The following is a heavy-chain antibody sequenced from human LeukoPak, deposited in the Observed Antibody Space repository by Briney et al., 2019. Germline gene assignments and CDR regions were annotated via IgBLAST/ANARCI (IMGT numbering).Heavy chain of an antibody. CDR2: IYHTGST. Sequence: RTSQTLSLTCTVSGGSISSGDYSWSWLRQPPGKGLEWIGYIYHTGSTNYNPSLRSRVTISVDTSKKHFSLKLTSVTAADTAIYYCARVGGKTTINNAAFEIWGQGTMVTVSS. V-gene: IGHV4-61*03. CDR3: ARVGGKTTINNAAFEI. D-gene: IGHD5-24*01. CDR1: GGSISSGDYS. J-gene: IGHJ3*02.